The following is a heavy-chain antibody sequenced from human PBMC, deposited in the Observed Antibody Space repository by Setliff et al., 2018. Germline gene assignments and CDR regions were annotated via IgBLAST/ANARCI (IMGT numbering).Heavy chain of an antibody. CDR1: GYTFTDYG. J-gene: IGHJ5*01. V-gene: IGHV1-18*01. CDR3: ATLVRFCTRTACQKLAGDES. CDR2: ISPYTGNT. D-gene: IGHD2-8*01. Sequence: ASVKVSCKASGYTFTDYGISWVRQAPGQGLEWMGWISPYTGNTFYAPQFQGRVIMTTDTSAKTAYMDLRSLRSDDTAVYYCATLVRFCTRTACQKLAGDESWGQGTQVTVSS.